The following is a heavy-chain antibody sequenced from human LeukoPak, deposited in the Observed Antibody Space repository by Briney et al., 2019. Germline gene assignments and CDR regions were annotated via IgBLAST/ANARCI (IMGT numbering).Heavy chain of an antibody. Sequence: GGSLRLSCAASGFTFSSYAMSWVRQAPGKGLEWVANIKQDGSEKYYVDSVKGRFTISRDNAKNSLYLQMNSLRAEDTAVYYCARSVAAAHFDYWGQGTLVTVSS. D-gene: IGHD6-13*01. J-gene: IGHJ4*02. CDR2: IKQDGSEK. V-gene: IGHV3-7*01. CDR3: ARSVAAAHFDY. CDR1: GFTFSSYA.